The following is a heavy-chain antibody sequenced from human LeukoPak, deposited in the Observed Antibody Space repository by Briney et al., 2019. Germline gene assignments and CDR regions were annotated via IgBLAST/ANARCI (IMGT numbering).Heavy chain of an antibody. D-gene: IGHD3-22*01. CDR3: ASLDSSGYYDFQR. V-gene: IGHV4-59*11. J-gene: IGHJ1*01. CDR2: IYYSGST. Sequence: SETLSLTCTVSGGSISSHYWSWIRQPPGKGLEWIGYIYYSGSTNYNPSLKSRVTISVDTSKNQFSLKLSSVTAADTAVYYCASLDSSGYYDFQRWGQGTLVTVSS. CDR1: GGSISSHY.